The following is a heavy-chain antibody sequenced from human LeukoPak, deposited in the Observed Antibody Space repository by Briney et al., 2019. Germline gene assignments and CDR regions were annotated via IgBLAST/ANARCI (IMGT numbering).Heavy chain of an antibody. CDR1: GFTFDDYA. V-gene: IGHV3-9*01. Sequence: GRSLRLSCAASGFTFDDYAMHWVRQAPGKGLEWVSGISWNSGSIGYADSVKGRFTISRDNAKNSLYLQMNSLRAEDTAVYYCARSGWLDYWGQGTLVTVSS. CDR3: ARSGWLDY. CDR2: ISWNSGSI. D-gene: IGHD6-19*01. J-gene: IGHJ4*02.